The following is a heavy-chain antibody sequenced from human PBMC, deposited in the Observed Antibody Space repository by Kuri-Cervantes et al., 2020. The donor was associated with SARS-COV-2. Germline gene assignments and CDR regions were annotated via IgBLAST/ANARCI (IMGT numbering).Heavy chain of an antibody. CDR2: IYHSGST. V-gene: IGHV4-38-2*01. D-gene: IGHD2-2*01. CDR3: ARSTYGYCSSTSCPPGGVFDI. Sequence: ESLKISCAVSGYSISSGYYWGWIRQPPGKGLEWIGSIYHSGSTYYNPSLKSRVTISVDTSKNQFSLKLSSVTAADTAVYYCARSTYGYCSSTSCPPGGVFDIWGQGTMVTVSS. J-gene: IGHJ3*02. CDR1: GYSISSGYY.